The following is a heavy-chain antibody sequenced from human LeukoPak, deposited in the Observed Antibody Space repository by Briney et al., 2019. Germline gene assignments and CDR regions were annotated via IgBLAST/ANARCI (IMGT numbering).Heavy chain of an antibody. CDR1: GFTFSSFA. CDR3: ARASSGGYYTAYMDV. J-gene: IGHJ6*02. V-gene: IGHV3-30-3*01. D-gene: IGHD1-26*01. CDR2: ISYDGSNK. Sequence: GGSLRLSCAASGFTFSSFAMHWVRQVPGKGLEWVAVISYDGSNKYYADSVKGRFTISRDNSKNTLYLQMNSLRAEDTAVYYCARASSGGYYTAYMDVWGQGTTVTVSS.